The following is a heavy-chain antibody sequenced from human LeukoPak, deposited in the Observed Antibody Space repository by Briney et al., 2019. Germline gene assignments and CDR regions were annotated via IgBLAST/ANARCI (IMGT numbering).Heavy chain of an antibody. J-gene: IGHJ3*01. Sequence: SETLSLTCTVSGSSITRGGHYWTWIPQHPGKALEWIGYIYYRESTHYNPSLKSRVSISVDTSRNQFTLKVNSVTAADTAVYFCAREEEYSGYDLKAFDLWGQGTMVIVSS. V-gene: IGHV4-31*03. CDR3: AREEEYSGYDLKAFDL. CDR1: GSSITRGGHY. D-gene: IGHD5-12*01. CDR2: IYYREST.